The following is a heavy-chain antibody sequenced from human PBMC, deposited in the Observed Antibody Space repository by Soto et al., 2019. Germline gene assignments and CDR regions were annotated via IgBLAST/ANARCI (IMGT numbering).Heavy chain of an antibody. CDR3: ASSYGDWYNTFDY. J-gene: IGHJ4*01. Sequence: GGSLRLSCAASGFTVSSNYMSWVRQAPGKGLEWVSVIYSSGSTYYADSVKGRFTISRHNSKNTLYLQMNSLRAEDTAVYYCASSYGDWYNTFDYWGQGTLVTVSS. D-gene: IGHD4-17*01. CDR2: IYSSGST. CDR1: GFTVSSNY. V-gene: IGHV3-53*04.